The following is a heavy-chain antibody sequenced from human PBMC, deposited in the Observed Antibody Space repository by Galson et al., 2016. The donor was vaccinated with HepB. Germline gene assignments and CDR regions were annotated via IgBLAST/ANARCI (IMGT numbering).Heavy chain of an antibody. Sequence: SLRLSCAASGFTFSNFWMNWVRQAPGKGLEWVAVISFDGSNNFYADSVKGRSTISRDNSKNTLYLQMNSLRAEDTAVYYCARDDDYVWGTYRYTRTVPQYYFDYWGQGTLVTVSS. CDR2: ISFDGSNN. V-gene: IGHV3-30-3*01. D-gene: IGHD3-16*02. CDR1: GFTFSNFW. J-gene: IGHJ4*02. CDR3: ARDDDYVWGTYRYTRTVPQYYFDY.